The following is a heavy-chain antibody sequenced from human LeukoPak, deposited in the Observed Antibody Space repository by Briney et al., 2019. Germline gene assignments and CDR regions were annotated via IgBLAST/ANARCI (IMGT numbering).Heavy chain of an antibody. J-gene: IGHJ4*02. CDR1: GYTFTSYG. D-gene: IGHD4-17*01. CDR2: ISAYNGNT. CDR3: ARDQETTVTTRFTGYRGDFDY. Sequence: ASVKVSCKASGYTFTSYGISWVRQAPGQGLEWMGWISAYNGNTNYAQKLQGRVTMTTDTSTSTAYMELRSLRSDDTAVYYCARDQETTVTTRFTGYRGDFDYWGQGTLVTDSS. V-gene: IGHV1-18*01.